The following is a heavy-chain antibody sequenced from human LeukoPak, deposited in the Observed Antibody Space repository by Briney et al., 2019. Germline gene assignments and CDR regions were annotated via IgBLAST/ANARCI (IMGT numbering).Heavy chain of an antibody. CDR3: QGFRELSRRGDY. Sequence: SETLSLTCTVSGGSISSSSYYWGWIRQPPGKGLEWIGSIYYSGSTYYNPSLKSRVTISVDTSKNQFSLKLSSVTAADTAVYYCQGFRELSRRGDYWGQGTLVTVSS. D-gene: IGHD3-10*01. J-gene: IGHJ4*02. CDR2: IYYSGST. V-gene: IGHV4-39*01. CDR1: GGSISSSSYY.